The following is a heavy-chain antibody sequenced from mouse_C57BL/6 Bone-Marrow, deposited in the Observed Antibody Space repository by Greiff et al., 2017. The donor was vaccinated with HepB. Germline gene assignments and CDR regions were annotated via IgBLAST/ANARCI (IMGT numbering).Heavy chain of an antibody. CDR3: ASEVFFLRPPYAMDY. Sequence: EVKLVESGAELVRPGSSVKMSCKTSGYTFTSYGINWVKQRPGQGLEWIGNIYIGNGYTKYNEKFKGKATLTSETSSSTAYMQLSSLTSEASAIYFCASEVFFLRPPYAMDYWGQGTSVTVSS. V-gene: IGHV1-58*01. CDR2: IYIGNGYT. CDR1: GYTFTSYG. J-gene: IGHJ4*01. D-gene: IGHD3-2*02.